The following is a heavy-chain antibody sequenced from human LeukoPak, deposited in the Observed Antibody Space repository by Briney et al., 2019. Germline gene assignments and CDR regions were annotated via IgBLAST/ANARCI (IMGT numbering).Heavy chain of an antibody. CDR3: ARGFYCSSTTCSTGFDY. Sequence: PGGSLRLSCAASGFTVSSNHMNWVRQAPGKGLEWVSYISSSSSTIYYADSVKGRFTISRDNAKNSLYLQMNSLRAEDTAVYYCARGFYCSSTTCSTGFDYWGQGTLVTVSS. J-gene: IGHJ4*02. V-gene: IGHV3-48*04. CDR1: GFTVSSNH. D-gene: IGHD2-2*01. CDR2: ISSSSSTI.